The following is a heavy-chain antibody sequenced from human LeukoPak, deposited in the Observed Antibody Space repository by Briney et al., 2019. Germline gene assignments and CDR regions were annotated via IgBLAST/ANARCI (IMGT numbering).Heavy chain of an antibody. Sequence: SGTLSLTCTVSGGSISSGGYYWSWIRQHPGKGLEWIGYIYYSGSTYYNPSLKSRVTISVDTSKNQFSLKLSSVTAADTAVYYCARSQYCSGGSCHGRYYYYGMDVWGQGTTVTVSS. J-gene: IGHJ6*02. D-gene: IGHD2-15*01. CDR1: GGSISSGGYY. CDR3: ARSQYCSGGSCHGRYYYYGMDV. V-gene: IGHV4-31*03. CDR2: IYYSGST.